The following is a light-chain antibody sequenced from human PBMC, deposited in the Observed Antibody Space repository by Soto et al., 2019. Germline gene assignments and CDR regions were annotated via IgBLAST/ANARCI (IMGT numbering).Light chain of an antibody. CDR1: QSINSW. J-gene: IGKJ2*01. V-gene: IGKV1-5*03. CDR3: QQYDRFTYT. Sequence: DIQMTQSPSTLSASIGDTVIITCRASQSINSWLAWYQQKPGKAPKLLIHKASTLESGVPSRFSGSESGTEFTLTISSLQPDDFATFYCQQYDRFTYTFGQGTKLEIK. CDR2: KAS.